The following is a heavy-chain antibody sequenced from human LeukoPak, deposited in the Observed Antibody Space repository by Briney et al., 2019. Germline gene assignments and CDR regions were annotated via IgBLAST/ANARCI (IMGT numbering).Heavy chain of an antibody. D-gene: IGHD6-13*01. CDR3: ARVAAAGAGYNNYGMDV. CDR2: IWYDGSNK. V-gene: IGHV3-33*01. Sequence: GRSLRLSCAVSGFTFSSYGMHWVRQAPGKGLEWVAVIWYDGSNKYYADSVKGRFTISRDSSKNTLCLQMNSLRAEDTAVYYCARVAAAGAGYNNYGMDVWGQGTTVTVSS. J-gene: IGHJ6*02. CDR1: GFTFSSYG.